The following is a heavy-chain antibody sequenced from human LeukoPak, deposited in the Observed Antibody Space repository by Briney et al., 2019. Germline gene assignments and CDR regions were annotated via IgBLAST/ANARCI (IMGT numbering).Heavy chain of an antibody. D-gene: IGHD5-12*01. CDR3: ARDGELGGYSGYDLRPFDY. J-gene: IGHJ4*02. CDR1: GGTFSSYA. Sequence: GASVKVSCKASGGTFSSYAISWVRQAPGQGLEWMGGIIPIFGTANYAQKFQGRVTITADESTSTAYMELSSLRSEDTAVYYCARDGELGGYSGYDLRPFDYWGQGTLVTVSS. V-gene: IGHV1-69*13. CDR2: IIPIFGTA.